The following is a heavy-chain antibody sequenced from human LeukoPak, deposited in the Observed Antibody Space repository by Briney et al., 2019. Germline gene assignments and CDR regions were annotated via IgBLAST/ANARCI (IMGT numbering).Heavy chain of an antibody. V-gene: IGHV3-9*01. CDR2: ISWNSGSI. CDR3: AKETGYSFDY. CDR1: GFTFDDYA. Sequence: GRSLRLSCAASGFTFDDYAMHWVRHAPGKGLEWVSGISWNSGSIAYADSVKGRFTISRDSAKNSLYLQMNSLRAEDTALYYCAKETGYSFDYWGQGTLVTVSS. J-gene: IGHJ4*02. D-gene: IGHD5-18*01.